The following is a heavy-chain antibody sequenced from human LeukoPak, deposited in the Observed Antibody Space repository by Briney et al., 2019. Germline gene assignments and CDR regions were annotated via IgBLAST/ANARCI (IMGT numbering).Heavy chain of an antibody. CDR2: ISSSSSYT. CDR1: GFTFSSYW. D-gene: IGHD3-10*02. J-gene: IGHJ6*02. Sequence: GGSLRLSCAASGFTFSSYWMSWIRQAPGKGLEWVSYISSSSSYTNYADSVKGRFTISRDNAKNSLYLQMNSLRAEDTAVYYCARDVPLTKNGMDVWGQGTTVTVSS. CDR3: ARDVPLTKNGMDV. V-gene: IGHV3-11*05.